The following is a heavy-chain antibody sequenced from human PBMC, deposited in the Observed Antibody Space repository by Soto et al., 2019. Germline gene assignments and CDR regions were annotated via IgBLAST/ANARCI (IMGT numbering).Heavy chain of an antibody. D-gene: IGHD3-10*01. J-gene: IGHJ6*02. V-gene: IGHV3-33*01. Sequence: QVQLVESGGGVVQPGRSLRLSCAASGFTFSSYGMHWVRQAPGKGLEWVAVIWYDGSNKYYADTVKGRFTISRDNSKNTLYLQMNSLRAEDTAVYYCARSRDGSYYYYGMDVWGHGTTVTVSS. CDR1: GFTFSSYG. CDR2: IWYDGSNK. CDR3: ARSRDGSYYYYGMDV.